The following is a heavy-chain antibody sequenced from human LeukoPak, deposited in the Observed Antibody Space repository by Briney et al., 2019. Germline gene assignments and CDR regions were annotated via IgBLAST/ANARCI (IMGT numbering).Heavy chain of an antibody. J-gene: IGHJ4*02. D-gene: IGHD6-13*01. V-gene: IGHV4-59*12. Sequence: SETLSLTCTVSGDSISSYYWSWIRQPPGKGLEWIGYIYYSGSTNYNPSLKSRVTISVDTSKNQFSLKLSSVTAADTAVYYCARDQHIAAAVYYFDYWGQGTLVTVSS. CDR1: GDSISSYY. CDR3: ARDQHIAAAVYYFDY. CDR2: IYYSGST.